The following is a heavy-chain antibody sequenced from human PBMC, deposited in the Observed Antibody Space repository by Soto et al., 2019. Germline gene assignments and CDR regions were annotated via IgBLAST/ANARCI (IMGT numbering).Heavy chain of an antibody. CDR2: IVVGSGNT. CDR1: GFTFTSSA. D-gene: IGHD3-22*01. V-gene: IGHV1-58*01. Sequence: GASVKVSCKASGFTFTSSAVQWVRQARGQRLEWIGWIVVGSGNTNYAQKFQERVTITRDMSTSTAYMELSSLRSEDTAVYYCAAETKYYYDSSLDYWGQGTLVTVSS. J-gene: IGHJ4*02. CDR3: AAETKYYYDSSLDY.